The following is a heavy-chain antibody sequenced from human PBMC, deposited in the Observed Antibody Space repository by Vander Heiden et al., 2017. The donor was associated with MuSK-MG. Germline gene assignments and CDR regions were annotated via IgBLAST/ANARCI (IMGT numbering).Heavy chain of an antibody. D-gene: IGHD3-3*01. CDR1: GGTFSSYA. CDR3: ARASRPLITIFGVPSGGGMDV. J-gene: IGHJ6*02. Sequence: QVQLVQSGAEVKKPGSSVKVSCKASGGTFSSYAISWVRQAPGQGLEWMGRIIPILGIANYAQKFQGRVTITADKSTSTAYMELSSLRSEDTAVYYCARASRPLITIFGVPSGGGMDVWGQGTTVTVSS. CDR2: IIPILGIA. V-gene: IGHV1-69*04.